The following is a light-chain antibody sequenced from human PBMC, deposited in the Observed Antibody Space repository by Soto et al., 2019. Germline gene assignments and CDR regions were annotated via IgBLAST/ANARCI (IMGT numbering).Light chain of an antibody. CDR1: QSISSY. J-gene: IGKJ4*01. CDR2: AAS. CDR3: QQSYSTPLT. V-gene: IGKV1-39*01. Sequence: DIQMTQSPSSLSASVVDRVTITCRASQSISSYLNWYQQKPGKAPKLLIYAASSLQSGVPSRFSGSGSGTEFTLTISSLQPEDFATYYCQQSYSTPLTLGGGTKVDIK.